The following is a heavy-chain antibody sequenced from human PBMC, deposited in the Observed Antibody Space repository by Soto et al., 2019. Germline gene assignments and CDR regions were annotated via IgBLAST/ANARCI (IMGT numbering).Heavy chain of an antibody. CDR3: ARVSIVVVPAHSEHMDV. D-gene: IGHD2-2*01. V-gene: IGHV5-51*01. CDR2: IYPGDSDT. J-gene: IGHJ6*03. CDR1: GYSFTSYW. Sequence: PGESLKISCKGSGYSFTSYWIGWVRQMPGKGLEWMGIIYPGDSDTRYSSSFQGQVTISADKSISTAYLQWSSLKASGTAMYYCARVSIVVVPAHSEHMDVWGKGTTVTVSS.